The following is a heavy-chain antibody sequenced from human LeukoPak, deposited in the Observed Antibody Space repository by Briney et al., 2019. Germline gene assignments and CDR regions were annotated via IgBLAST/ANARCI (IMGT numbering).Heavy chain of an antibody. J-gene: IGHJ5*02. CDR3: ARPLGYCSGGSCSNWFDP. CDR2: IYYSGST. D-gene: IGHD2-15*01. V-gene: IGHV4-39*01. CDR1: GGSTSSCSYY. Sequence: PSDTLSLTCTVSGGSTSSCSYYWGWIRQPPGKGLEWIGSIYYSGSTYYNPSPKSRVTISVDTSKNQFSLKLSSVTAADTAVYYCARPLGYCSGGSCSNWFDPWGQGTLVTVSS.